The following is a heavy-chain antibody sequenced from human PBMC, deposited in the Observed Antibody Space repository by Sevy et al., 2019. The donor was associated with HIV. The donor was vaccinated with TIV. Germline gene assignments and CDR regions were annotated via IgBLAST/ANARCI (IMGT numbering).Heavy chain of an antibody. V-gene: IGHV3-21*01. CDR2: ISSNSAYI. CDR3: ARAVLEISTWRSDY. J-gene: IGHJ4*02. D-gene: IGHD1-1*01. CDR1: GFTFSSYR. Sequence: GGSLRLSCAASGFTFSSYRMTWVRQAPGKGLEWVSCISSNSAYINYADSVKGRFTISRDNAKNLLYLQMDSLRAEDTAVDYCARAVLEISTWRSDYWGQGTQVTVSS.